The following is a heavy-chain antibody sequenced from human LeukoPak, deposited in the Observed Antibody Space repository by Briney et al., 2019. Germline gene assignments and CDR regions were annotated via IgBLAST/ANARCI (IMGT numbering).Heavy chain of an antibody. Sequence: GGSLRLSCAASGFTFSSNYMSWVRQAPGKGLEWDSVIYSGGSTYYADSVKGRFTISRDNSKNTLYLQMNSLRAEDTAVYYCARHCGGDCYLKDAFDIWGQGTMVTVSS. D-gene: IGHD2-21*02. CDR3: ARHCGGDCYLKDAFDI. CDR1: GFTFSSNY. CDR2: IYSGGST. J-gene: IGHJ3*02. V-gene: IGHV3-53*01.